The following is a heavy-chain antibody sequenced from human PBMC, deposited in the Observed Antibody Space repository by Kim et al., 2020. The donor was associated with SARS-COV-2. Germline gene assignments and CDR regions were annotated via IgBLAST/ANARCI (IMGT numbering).Heavy chain of an antibody. CDR2: IYYSGST. D-gene: IGHD6-6*01. CDR1: GGSISSYY. V-gene: IGHV4-59*13. CDR3: ARAIRGSSTLRYYYYYGMDV. Sequence: SDTLSLTCTVSGGSISSYYWSWIRQPPGKGLEWIGYIYYSGSTNYNPSLKSRVTISVDTSKNQFSLKLSSVTAADTAVYYCARAIRGSSTLRYYYYYGMDVWGQGTTVTVSS. J-gene: IGHJ6*02.